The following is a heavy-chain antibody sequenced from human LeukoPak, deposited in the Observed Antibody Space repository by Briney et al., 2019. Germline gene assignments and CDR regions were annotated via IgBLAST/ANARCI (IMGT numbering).Heavy chain of an antibody. CDR1: GVSISSYY. Sequence: SETLSLTCSVSGVSISSYYWSWIRQPAGKGLEWIGRIYTSGSTNYNPSLKSRVSMSVDTSKNQFSLNLSSVTAADTAVYYCARITIFRGNWFDPWGQGTLVTVSS. CDR2: IYTSGST. D-gene: IGHD3-3*01. CDR3: ARITIFRGNWFDP. V-gene: IGHV4-4*07. J-gene: IGHJ5*02.